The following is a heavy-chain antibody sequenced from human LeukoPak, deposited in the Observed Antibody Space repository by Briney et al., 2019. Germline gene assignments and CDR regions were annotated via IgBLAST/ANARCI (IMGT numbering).Heavy chain of an antibody. CDR2: IYSGGTT. CDR1: GLAVSSTF. CDR3: ARNTDYYGSGTYGYFDH. D-gene: IGHD3-10*01. Sequence: GGSLRLSCAPSGLAVSSTFMGWVRQAPGRGLEWVSIIYSGGTTHYADSVKGRFTISRDNAKNMLYLQMDSLRVGDTAIYYCARNTDYYGSGTYGYFDHWARGTLVTVSS. J-gene: IGHJ2*01. V-gene: IGHV3-53*01.